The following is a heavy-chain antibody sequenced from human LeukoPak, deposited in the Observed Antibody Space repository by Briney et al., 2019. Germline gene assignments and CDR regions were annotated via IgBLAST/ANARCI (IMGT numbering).Heavy chain of an antibody. J-gene: IGHJ4*02. Sequence: SETLSLTCAVYGGSFSGYYWSWIRQPPGKGLEWIGEINHSGSTNYNPSLKSRVTISVDTSKNQFSLKLSSVTAADTAVYYCARFDETTVVTDYWGQGTLVTVSS. CDR1: GGSFSGYY. D-gene: IGHD4-23*01. CDR3: ARFDETTVVTDY. CDR2: INHSGST. V-gene: IGHV4-34*01.